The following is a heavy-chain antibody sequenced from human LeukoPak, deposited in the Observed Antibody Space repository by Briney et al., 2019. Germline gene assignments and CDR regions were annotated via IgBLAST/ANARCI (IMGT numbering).Heavy chain of an antibody. CDR3: AREGRGEYFDY. J-gene: IGHJ4*02. CDR1: GFTFSSYW. Sequence: GGSLRPSCAASGFTFSSYWMNCVCQAPGRGVWWVANINQDGSEKYYVDSVKGRFTISRDNGKNSLYLQLNSLRAEDTAVYYCAREGRGEYFDYWGQGTLVTVSS. CDR2: INQDGSEK. V-gene: IGHV3-7*01. D-gene: IGHD3-10*01.